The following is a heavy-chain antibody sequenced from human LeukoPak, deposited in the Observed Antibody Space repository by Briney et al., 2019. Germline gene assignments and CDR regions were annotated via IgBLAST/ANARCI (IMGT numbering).Heavy chain of an antibody. J-gene: IGHJ4*02. CDR1: GGSFSGYY. V-gene: IGHV4-34*01. D-gene: IGHD2-21*02. CDR3: ARGGDYSGGNFFVSNY. CDR2: INHSGST. Sequence: PSETLSLTCAVYGGSFSGYYWSWIRQPPGKGLEWIGEINHSGSTNYNPSLKSRVTISVDTSKNQFSLKLSSVTAADTAVYYCARGGDYSGGNFFVSNYGGQGTLVTVPS.